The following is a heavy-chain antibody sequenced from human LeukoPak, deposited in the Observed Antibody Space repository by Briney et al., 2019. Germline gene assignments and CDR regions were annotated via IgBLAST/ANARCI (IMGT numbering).Heavy chain of an antibody. CDR1: GFTFSSYA. CDR3: ATDISVVPAANTTPSDY. Sequence: GGSLRLSCAASGFTFSSYAMSWVRQAPGKGLEWVSAISGSGGSTYYADSVKGRFTISRDNSKNTLYLQMNSLRAEDTAVYYCATDISVVPAANTTPSDYWGQGTLVTVSS. J-gene: IGHJ4*02. D-gene: IGHD2-2*01. V-gene: IGHV3-23*01. CDR2: ISGSGGST.